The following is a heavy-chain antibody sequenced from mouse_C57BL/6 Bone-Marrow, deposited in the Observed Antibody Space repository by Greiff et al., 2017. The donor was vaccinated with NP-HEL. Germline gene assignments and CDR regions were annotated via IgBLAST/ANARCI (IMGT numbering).Heavy chain of an antibody. D-gene: IGHD1-1*01. J-gene: IGHJ3*01. CDR1: GYTFTDYY. V-gene: IGHV1-19*01. Sequence: VQLQQSGPVLVKPGASVKMSCKASGYTFTDYYMNWVKQSHGKSLEWIGVINPYNGGTSYNQKFKGKATLTVDKSSSTAYMELNSLTSEDSAVYYCARGDYYSSSFFAYWGQGTLVTVSA. CDR3: ARGDYYSSSFFAY. CDR2: INPYNGGT.